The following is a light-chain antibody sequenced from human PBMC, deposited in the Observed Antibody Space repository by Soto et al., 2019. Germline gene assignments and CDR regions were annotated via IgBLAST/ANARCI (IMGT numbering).Light chain of an antibody. CDR1: QTISTY. CDR2: ATS. CDR3: QQSYSTPVT. Sequence: DIQMTQSPSSLSASVGDRVTITCRASQTISTYLNWYQQRPGKAPKLLIYATSSLQGGVPSRFSGRGSGTDFTLTISSLQPEDFATYYCQQSYSTPVTFGQWTKLEIK. V-gene: IGKV1-39*01. J-gene: IGKJ2*01.